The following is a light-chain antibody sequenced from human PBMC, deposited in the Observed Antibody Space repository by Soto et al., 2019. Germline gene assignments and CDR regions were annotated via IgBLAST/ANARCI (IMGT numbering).Light chain of an antibody. V-gene: IGKV3-20*01. Sequence: EIVLTQSPGTLSLSPGERATLSCRASFSPSYLAWYQQKPGQAPRLLIYGPSTRATGIPDRFSGSGSGTDFTLTISGLEPEDFAVYYCQQYGSSPWTFGQGTKVDIK. CDR2: GPS. CDR3: QQYGSSPWT. CDR1: FSPSY. J-gene: IGKJ1*01.